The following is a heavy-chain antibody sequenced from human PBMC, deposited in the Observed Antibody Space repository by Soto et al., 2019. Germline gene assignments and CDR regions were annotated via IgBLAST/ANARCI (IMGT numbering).Heavy chain of an antibody. CDR1: GFTFSSYA. Sequence: PVGSLRLSCAASGFTFSSYAMHWVRQAPGKGLEWVAVISYDGSNKYYADSVKGRFTISRDNSKNTLYLQMNSLRAEDTAVYYCARDDHNWYYYYGMDVWGQGTTVTVSS. J-gene: IGHJ6*02. CDR2: ISYDGSNK. V-gene: IGHV3-30-3*01. CDR3: ARDDHNWYYYYGMDV.